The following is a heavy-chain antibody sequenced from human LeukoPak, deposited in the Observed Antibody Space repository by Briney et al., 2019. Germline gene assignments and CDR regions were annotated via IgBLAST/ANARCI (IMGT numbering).Heavy chain of an antibody. V-gene: IGHV3-23*01. CDR3: AKLPSITKYYYYYMDV. Sequence: PGGSLRLSCAASGFTFNADAMSRLRQAPGQGLEWVSVISGGGSNTYYADSVKGRFTISRDNSKTTLYLQMNSLRAEDTAVYYCAKLPSITKYYYYYMDVWGKGTTVTVSS. CDR1: GFTFNADA. CDR2: ISGGGSNT. D-gene: IGHD3-3*01. J-gene: IGHJ6*03.